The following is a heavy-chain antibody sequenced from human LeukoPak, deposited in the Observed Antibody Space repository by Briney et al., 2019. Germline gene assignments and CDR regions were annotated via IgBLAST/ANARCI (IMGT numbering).Heavy chain of an antibody. V-gene: IGHV3-30*02. CDR3: AKDEPDYYGSGSYSGPGH. D-gene: IGHD3-10*01. CDR2: IRYDGSNK. J-gene: IGHJ4*02. CDR1: GFTFSSHG. Sequence: SGGSLRLSCVASGFTFSSHGMHWVRQAPGKGLGWVAFIRYDGSNKYYADSVKGRFTISRDNSKNTLYLQMNSLRAEDTAVYYCAKDEPDYYGSGSYSGPGHWGQGTLVTVSS.